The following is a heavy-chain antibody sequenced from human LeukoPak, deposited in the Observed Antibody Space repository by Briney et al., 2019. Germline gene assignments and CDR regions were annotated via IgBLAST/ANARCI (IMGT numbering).Heavy chain of an antibody. CDR1: GFTFSNYA. V-gene: IGHV3-30*04. D-gene: IGHD6-19*01. J-gene: IGHJ6*03. Sequence: GGSLRLSCAASGFTFSNYAIHWVRQAPGKGLEWVAIISYDGSNKYYADSVKGRFTISRDNSKNTLYLQMNSLRAEDTAVYYCARDRGIAVAGKLTPVGYYYYMDVWGKGTTVTVSS. CDR3: ARDRGIAVAGKLTPVGYYYYMDV. CDR2: ISYDGSNK.